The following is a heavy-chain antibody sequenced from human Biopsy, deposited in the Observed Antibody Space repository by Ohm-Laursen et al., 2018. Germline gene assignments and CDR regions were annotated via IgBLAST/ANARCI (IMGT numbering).Heavy chain of an antibody. D-gene: IGHD3-10*01. CDR2: ISGSGVTK. CDR3: ATDGAGSYNEN. V-gene: IGHV3-11*01. CDR1: GFTFGDYY. J-gene: IGHJ4*02. Sequence: SLRLSCAASGFTFGDYYMSWIRQAPGKGLEWLSYISGSGVTKMYAESVKGRFTVSRDNAKNSLYLEMNNLTVEDTAVYYCATDGAGSYNENWGQGTLVSVSS.